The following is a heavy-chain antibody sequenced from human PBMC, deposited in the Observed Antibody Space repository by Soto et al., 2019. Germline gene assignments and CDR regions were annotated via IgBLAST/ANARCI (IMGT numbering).Heavy chain of an antibody. J-gene: IGHJ6*02. V-gene: IGHV3-7*01. Sequence: GCLRRACSASEFTFSTYWMSWVRPAPGKGLEWVGNIKQDGSGENYVDSVKGRFTISRDNANHSLYLQMNSLRAEDTAVYYCARDRGPPRYLYYGMDVWGQGTKVTVYS. D-gene: IGHD3-10*01. CDR2: IKQDGSGE. CDR3: ARDRGPPRYLYYGMDV. CDR1: EFTFSTYW.